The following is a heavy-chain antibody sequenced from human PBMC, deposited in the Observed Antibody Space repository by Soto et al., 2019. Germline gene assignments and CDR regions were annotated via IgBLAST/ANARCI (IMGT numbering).Heavy chain of an antibody. J-gene: IGHJ4*02. CDR1: GGSFKSGGYS. CDR3: ARAPGNDYGGNGFDY. CDR2: VYHTGRT. Sequence: PSETLSLTCTVSGGSFKSGGYSWSWIRQPPGKGLEWIGYVYHTGRTSYNPSLKSRVSISVDTSKNQFSLKLSSVTAADTAVYYCARAPGNDYGGNGFDYWGQGTLVTVSS. V-gene: IGHV4-61*08. D-gene: IGHD4-17*01.